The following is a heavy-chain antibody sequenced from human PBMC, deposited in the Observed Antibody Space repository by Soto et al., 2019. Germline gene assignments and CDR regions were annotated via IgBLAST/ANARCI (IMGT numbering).Heavy chain of an antibody. CDR2: IYHSGST. CDR1: GGSISSNNW. CDR3: ARRIYGYSSSWPENNYYCYGMDV. V-gene: IGHV4-4*02. D-gene: IGHD6-13*01. J-gene: IGHJ6*02. Sequence: SETLSLTCAVSGGSISSNNWWSWVRQPPGKGLEWIGEIYHSGSTNYNPSLKSRVTISVDKSKNQFSLKLSSVTAADTAVYYCARRIYGYSSSWPENNYYCYGMDVWVQVSTVP.